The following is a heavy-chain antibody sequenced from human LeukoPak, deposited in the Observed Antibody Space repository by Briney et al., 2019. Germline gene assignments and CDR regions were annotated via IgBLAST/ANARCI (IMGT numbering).Heavy chain of an antibody. V-gene: IGHV3-30*18. D-gene: IGHD6-13*01. CDR2: ISYDGSNK. CDR3: AKDRDIAAAGTEGDY. CDR1: GFTFSSYG. Sequence: GRSLRLSCAASGFTFSSYGMHWVRQAPGKGLEWVAVISYDGSNKYYADSVKGRFTISRDNSKNTLYLQMNSLRAEDTAVYYCAKDRDIAAAGTEGDYRGQGALVTVSS. J-gene: IGHJ4*02.